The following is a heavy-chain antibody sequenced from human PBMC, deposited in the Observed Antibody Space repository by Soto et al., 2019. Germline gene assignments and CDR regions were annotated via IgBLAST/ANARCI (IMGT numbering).Heavy chain of an antibody. D-gene: IGHD5-12*01. J-gene: IGHJ4*02. Sequence: QLQLQESGPGLVKPSETLSLTCSVSGGSINSGNSYWGWIRQSPGKGLEWIGSVQDRGTTHYNPSLKSRVAISVDTSKNQFSLKLSSVTAADTAVFYCARIANVEYGGYSTWGQGILVTVSS. CDR1: GGSINSGNSY. V-gene: IGHV4-39*01. CDR3: ARIANVEYGGYST. CDR2: VQDRGTT.